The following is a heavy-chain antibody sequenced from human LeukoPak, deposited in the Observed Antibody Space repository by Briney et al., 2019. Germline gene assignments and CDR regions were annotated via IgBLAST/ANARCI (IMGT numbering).Heavy chain of an antibody. CDR1: GFTFDDYA. J-gene: IGHJ5*02. D-gene: IGHD4-17*01. CDR2: ISWNSGSI. Sequence: GRSLRLSCAASGFTFDDYAMHWVRQAPGKGLEWVSGISWNSGSIGYADSVKGRFTISRDNAKNSLYLQMNSLRAEDTAVYYCAKDRGDYNPQRFDPWGQGTLVIVSS. V-gene: IGHV3-9*01. CDR3: AKDRGDYNPQRFDP.